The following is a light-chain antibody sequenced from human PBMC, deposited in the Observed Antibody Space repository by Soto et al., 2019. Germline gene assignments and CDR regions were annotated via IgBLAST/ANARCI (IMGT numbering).Light chain of an antibody. CDR1: SGDVGGYNY. CDR3: CSYAGSSYV. J-gene: IGLJ1*01. Sequence: QSALTQPRSVSGSPGQSVTLSCTGTSGDVGGYNYVSWYQQHPGKAPKLMIYDVNKRPSGVPDRFSGSKSGNTASLTISGLQAEDEADYYCCSYAGSSYVFGTGTKLTVL. V-gene: IGLV2-11*01. CDR2: DVN.